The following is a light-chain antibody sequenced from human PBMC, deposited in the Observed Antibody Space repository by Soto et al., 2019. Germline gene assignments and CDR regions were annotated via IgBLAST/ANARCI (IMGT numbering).Light chain of an antibody. CDR3: QHYGTSPWT. Sequence: EIVLTQSPGTLSLSPVERATLSCRASQSVGSNYLAWYQQKPGQAPRLLIYTASGRAAGIPDRFSGSGSGTDFTLTISRVEPEDFAVYYCQHYGTSPWTFGQGTKVEIK. CDR2: TAS. CDR1: QSVGSNY. J-gene: IGKJ1*01. V-gene: IGKV3-20*01.